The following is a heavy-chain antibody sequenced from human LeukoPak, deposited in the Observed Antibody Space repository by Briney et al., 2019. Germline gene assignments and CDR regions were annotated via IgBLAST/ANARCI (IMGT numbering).Heavy chain of an antibody. CDR2: IYYSGST. Sequence: SETLSLTCTVSGGSISSLYWSWIRQPPEKGLEWIGYIYYSGSTNYNPSLKSRVTISVDTSRTQFPLKLTSVTPANTAVYSCAREYCSGGSCYSAYWGQGTLLTVS. D-gene: IGHD2-15*01. CDR3: AREYCSGGSCYSAY. CDR1: GGSISSLY. J-gene: IGHJ4*02. V-gene: IGHV4-59*11.